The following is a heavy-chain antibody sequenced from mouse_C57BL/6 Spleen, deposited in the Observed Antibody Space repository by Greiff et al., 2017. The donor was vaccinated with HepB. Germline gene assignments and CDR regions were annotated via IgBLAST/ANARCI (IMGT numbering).Heavy chain of an antibody. CDR2: IWWDDDK. CDR1: GFSLSTFGMG. D-gene: IGHD1-1*01. CDR3: ARPHYYGSGYFDV. V-gene: IGHV8-8*01. Sequence: QVTLKECGPGILQPSQTLSLTCSFSGFSLSTFGMGVGWIRQPSGKGLEWLAHIWWDDDKYYNPALKSRLTISKDTSKNQVFLKIANVDTADTATYYCARPHYYGSGYFDVWGTGTTVTVSS. J-gene: IGHJ1*03.